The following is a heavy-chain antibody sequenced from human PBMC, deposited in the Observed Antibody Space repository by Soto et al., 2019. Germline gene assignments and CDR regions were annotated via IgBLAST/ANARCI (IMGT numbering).Heavy chain of an antibody. CDR3: AKDRIQGCTSISCYRGGDS. CDR1: GFNFNFYA. Sequence: EVQLLESGGGLVQPGGSLRLSCVASGFNFNFYAMNWVRQAPGKGLEWVAAISGSGFSTFYSDSVKGRFTISRDNPKRTLYLEMNTLRAEDAAVYYCAKDRIQGCTSISCYRGGDSWGQGTQVTVSS. D-gene: IGHD2-2*01. J-gene: IGHJ4*02. CDR2: ISGSGFST. V-gene: IGHV3-23*01.